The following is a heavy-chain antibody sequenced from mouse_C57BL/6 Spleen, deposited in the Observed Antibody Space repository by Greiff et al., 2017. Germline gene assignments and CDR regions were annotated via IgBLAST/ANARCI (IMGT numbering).Heavy chain of an antibody. CDR2: IYPGDGDT. J-gene: IGHJ2*01. CDR1: GYAFSRYW. CDR3: ARGYYGRSGDYVDY. V-gene: IGHV1-80*01. Sequence: QVQLQQSGAELVKPGASVKISCKASGYAFSRYWMHWVKQRPGKGLEWIGQIYPGDGDTNSNGKFQGKATLTADKSSSTAYMQLSSLTSDDSAVDFCARGYYGRSGDYVDYWCQGTTLTVSS. D-gene: IGHD2-1*01.